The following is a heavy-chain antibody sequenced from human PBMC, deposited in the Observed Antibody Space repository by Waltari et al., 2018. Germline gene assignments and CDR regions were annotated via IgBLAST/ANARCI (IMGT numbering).Heavy chain of an antibody. CDR3: ARVGCRSTSCLNAGY. V-gene: IGHV1-69*01. CDR2: IIPIFGTA. CDR1: GGPFRSYA. D-gene: IGHD2-2*01. Sequence: QVPLVQSGAEVKKPGSSVKVPCKASGGPFRSYAISVVRQAPGQGLEWMGGIIPIFGTANYAQKFQGRVTITADESTSTAYMELSSLRSEDTAVYYCARVGCRSTSCLNAGYWGQGTLVTVSS. J-gene: IGHJ4*02.